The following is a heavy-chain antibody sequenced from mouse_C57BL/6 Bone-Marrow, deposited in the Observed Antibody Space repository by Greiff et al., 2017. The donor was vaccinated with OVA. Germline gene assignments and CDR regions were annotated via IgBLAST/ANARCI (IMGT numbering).Heavy chain of an antibody. V-gene: IGHV1-55*01. CDR2: IYPGSGST. J-gene: IGHJ3*01. D-gene: IGHD2-5*01. Sequence: QVQLKQPGAELVKPGASVKMSCKASGYTFTSYWITWVKQRPGQGLEWIGDIYPGSGSTNYNEKFKSKATLTVDTSSSTAYMQLSSLTSEDSAVYYCARAYYSNPGFAYWGQGTLVTVSA. CDR1: GYTFTSYW. CDR3: ARAYYSNPGFAY.